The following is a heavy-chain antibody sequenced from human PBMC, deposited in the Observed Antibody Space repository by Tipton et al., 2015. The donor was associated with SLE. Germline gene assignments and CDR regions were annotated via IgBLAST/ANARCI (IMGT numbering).Heavy chain of an antibody. CDR3: ARAQWLVRENFDY. V-gene: IGHV1-8*02. CDR2: MNPNSGNT. D-gene: IGHD6-19*01. Sequence: QLVQSGPEVKKPGASVKVSCKASGYTFTSYDINWVRQATGQGLEWMGWMNPNSGNTGYAQKFQGRVTMTRNNSISTAYMELSSLRSEDTAVYYCARAQWLVRENFDYWGQGTLVTVSS. J-gene: IGHJ4*02. CDR1: GYTFTSYD.